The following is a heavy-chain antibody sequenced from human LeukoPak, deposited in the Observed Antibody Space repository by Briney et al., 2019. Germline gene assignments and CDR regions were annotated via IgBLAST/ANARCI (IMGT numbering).Heavy chain of an antibody. J-gene: IGHJ6*02. Sequence: GASVKLCCTASLGTFSSYAVSWVRQAPGPGLEWMGRIVPILGIANDAQKHQGRVTTTADKTTSTAYMELSSLRSEHTAAYYCASRDGYNPYYYYYGMDVWGQGTTVTVSS. V-gene: IGHV1-69*04. D-gene: IGHD5-24*01. CDR1: LGTFSSYA. CDR3: ASRDGYNPYYYYYGMDV. CDR2: IVPILGIA.